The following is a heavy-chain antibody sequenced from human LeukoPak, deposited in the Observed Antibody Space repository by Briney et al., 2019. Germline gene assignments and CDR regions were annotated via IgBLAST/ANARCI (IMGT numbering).Heavy chain of an antibody. Sequence: PSETLSLTCAVSGGSISSGVYSGGWFRQPPGKGLGWIGHIYHSGSTYYNPSLKSRVTISVDRSKNQFSLKLSSVTAADTAVYYCARTITGTTASIYFDYWGQGTLVTVSS. D-gene: IGHD1-7*01. V-gene: IGHV4-30-2*01. CDR2: IYHSGST. J-gene: IGHJ4*02. CDR1: GGSISSGVYS. CDR3: ARTITGTTASIYFDY.